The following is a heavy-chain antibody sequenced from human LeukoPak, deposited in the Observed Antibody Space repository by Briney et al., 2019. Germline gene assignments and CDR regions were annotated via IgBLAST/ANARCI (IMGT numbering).Heavy chain of an antibody. CDR2: ISSSSSTI. CDR1: GSTFSSYS. V-gene: IGHV3-48*02. D-gene: IGHD5-18*01. J-gene: IGHJ6*02. CDR3: AREAPGGGYSYGHYYYYGMDV. Sequence: GGSLRLSCAASGSTFSSYSMNWVRQAPGKGLEWVSYISSSSSTIYYADSVTGRFTISRDNAKNSLYLQMNSLRDEDTAVYYCAREAPGGGYSYGHYYYYGMDVWGQGTTVTVSS.